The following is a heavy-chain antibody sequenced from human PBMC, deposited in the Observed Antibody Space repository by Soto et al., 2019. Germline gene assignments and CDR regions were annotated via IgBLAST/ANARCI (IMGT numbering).Heavy chain of an antibody. D-gene: IGHD3-10*01. CDR1: GYTFTSYG. Sequence: ASVKVSCKASGYTFTSYGISWVRQAPGQGLEWMGWISAYNGNTNYAQKLQGRGTMTTDTSTSTAYMELRSLRSDDTAVYYCARMGYYGSGSYSIYYYYGMDVWGQGTTVTVSS. J-gene: IGHJ6*02. CDR2: ISAYNGNT. CDR3: ARMGYYGSGSYSIYYYYGMDV. V-gene: IGHV1-18*01.